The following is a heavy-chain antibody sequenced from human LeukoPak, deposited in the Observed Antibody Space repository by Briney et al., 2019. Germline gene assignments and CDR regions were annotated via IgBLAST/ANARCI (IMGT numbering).Heavy chain of an antibody. V-gene: IGHV4-30-4*01. CDR3: ARGTPSGGSYYMDV. CDR1: GGSISSGDYY. J-gene: IGHJ6*03. D-gene: IGHD2-15*01. Sequence: SQTLSLTCTVSGGSISSGDYYWSWIRQPPGKGLEWIGYIYYSGSTYYNPSLKSRVTISVDTSKNQFSLKLSSVTAADTAVYYCARGTPSGGSYYMDVWGKGTTVTVSS. CDR2: IYYSGST.